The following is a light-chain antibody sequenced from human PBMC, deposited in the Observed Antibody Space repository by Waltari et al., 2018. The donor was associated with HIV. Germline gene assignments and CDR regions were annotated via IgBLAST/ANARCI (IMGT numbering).Light chain of an antibody. J-gene: IGLJ2*01. CDR2: GKK. CDR1: TSNIGRNT. V-gene: IGLV1-44*01. Sequence: QSVLTQPPSASGTPEQRVTISCSGSTSNIGRNTVSWFQHFPGTAPKVLIYGKKHRPSGVPDRFSGSKSGTSASLAISGLQSEDEADYYCSSWDDSLNGPVFGGGTKLTVV. CDR3: SSWDDSLNGPV.